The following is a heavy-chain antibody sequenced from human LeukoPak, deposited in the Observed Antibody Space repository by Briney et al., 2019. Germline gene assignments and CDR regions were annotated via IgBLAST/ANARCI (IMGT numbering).Heavy chain of an antibody. CDR2: ISSSSSYI. D-gene: IGHD6-13*01. V-gene: IGHV3-21*01. J-gene: IGHJ3*02. Sequence: GGSLSLSCAASGFTFISYSMNWVRQAPGKSLKRVSSISSSSSYIYYADSVKGRFTISRDNAKNSLYLQMNSLRAEDTAVYYCARDDSEDSSSWAVAFDIWGQGTMVTVSS. CDR3: ARDDSEDSSSWAVAFDI. CDR1: GFTFISYS.